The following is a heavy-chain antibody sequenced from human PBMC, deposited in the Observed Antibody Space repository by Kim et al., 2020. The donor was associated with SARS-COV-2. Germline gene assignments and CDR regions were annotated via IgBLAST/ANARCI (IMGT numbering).Heavy chain of an antibody. CDR3: ARQGWASRDGYPLPYFDY. J-gene: IGHJ4*02. D-gene: IGHD3-22*01. CDR2: IYPGDSDT. Sequence: GESLKISCKGSGYSFTSYWIGWVRQMPGKGLEWMGIIYPGDSDTRYSPSFQGQVTISADKSISTAYLQWSSLKASDTAMYYCARQGWASRDGYPLPYFDYWGQGTLVTVSS. V-gene: IGHV5-51*01. CDR1: GYSFTSYW.